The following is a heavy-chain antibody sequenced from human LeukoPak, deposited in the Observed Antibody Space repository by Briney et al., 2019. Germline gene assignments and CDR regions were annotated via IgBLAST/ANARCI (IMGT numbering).Heavy chain of an antibody. CDR1: GFTFSSYW. J-gene: IGHJ4*02. D-gene: IGHD6-13*01. V-gene: IGHV3-53*01. CDR3: ASSSSSPKNDY. Sequence: GGSLRLSCAASGFTFSSYWMNWARQAPGKGLEWVSVIYSGGTTYYADSVKGRFTISRDNSKNTLYLQMNSLRAEDTAVYYCASSSSSPKNDYWGQGTLVTVSS. CDR2: IYSGGTT.